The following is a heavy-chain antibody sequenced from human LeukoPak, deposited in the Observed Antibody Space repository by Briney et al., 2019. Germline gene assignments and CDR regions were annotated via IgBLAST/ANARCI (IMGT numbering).Heavy chain of an antibody. D-gene: IGHD6-19*01. CDR3: AKGLVGDY. CDR2: MSGSSRDI. J-gene: IGHJ4*02. Sequence: PGGSLRLSCAASGFTFSTYNMNWVRQAPGKGLEWVSSMSGSSRDIYYADSVKGRFTISRDNSKNTLYLQMNSLRAEDTAVYYCAKGLVGDYWGQGTLVTVSS. CDR1: GFTFSTYN. V-gene: IGHV3-21*04.